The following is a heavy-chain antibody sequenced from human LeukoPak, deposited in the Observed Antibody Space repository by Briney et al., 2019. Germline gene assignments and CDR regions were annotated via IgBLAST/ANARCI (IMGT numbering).Heavy chain of an antibody. CDR1: GFTFSNYW. V-gene: IGHV3-7*01. CDR3: ARYTYGDGDY. J-gene: IGHJ4*02. Sequence: GRSLRLSCGASGFTFSNYWMTWVRQAPGKGLEWVANINEDSREKNYVDSVKGRFTIFRDNTDNSLYLQMNSLRAEDTAVYYCARYTYGDGDYWGQGTLVTVTT. D-gene: IGHD2-8*01. CDR2: INEDSREK.